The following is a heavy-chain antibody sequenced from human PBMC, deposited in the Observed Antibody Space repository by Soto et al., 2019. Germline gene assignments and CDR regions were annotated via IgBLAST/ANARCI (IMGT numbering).Heavy chain of an antibody. CDR3: ARDAVRXXRNXXCNQGYYYYSMDV. Sequence: QVQLVQSGAEVKMPGASVKVSCKASGYTFTTYGVSWVRQAPGQGLEWMGWISAYNGDTNYAQKFQGRVTMTTDTSTTTAYMEVRSLRSDDTAVYYCARDAVRXXRNXXCNQGYYYYSMDVWGQGTXVTVSS. D-gene: IGHD6-19*01. V-gene: IGHV1-18*01. J-gene: IGHJ6*02. CDR1: GYTFTTYG. CDR2: ISAYNGDT.